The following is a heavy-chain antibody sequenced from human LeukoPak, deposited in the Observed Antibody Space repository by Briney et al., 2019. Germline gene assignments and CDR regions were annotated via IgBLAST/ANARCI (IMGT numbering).Heavy chain of an antibody. J-gene: IGHJ4*02. CDR3: ARVFRSIAARLHFDY. D-gene: IGHD6-6*01. V-gene: IGHV1-2*02. CDR1: GFTLTAYY. CDR2: INLSSGGT. Sequence: ASVKVSCKAFGFTLTAYYVHWFRQAPGQGLEWMGWINLSSGGTNYAQKFQGRVTMTRDTSISTAYMELSRLRSDDTAVYYCARVFRSIAARLHFDYWGQGTLVTVSS.